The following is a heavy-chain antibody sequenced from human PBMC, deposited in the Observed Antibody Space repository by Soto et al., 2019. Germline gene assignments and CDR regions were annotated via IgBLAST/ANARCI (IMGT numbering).Heavy chain of an antibody. CDR1: GFSLSTSGVA. Sequence: QITLKESGPTLVKPTQTLMLTCTFSGFSLSTSGVAESWIRQPPGKALEWLALIYWDDDKRYSPSLKSRLTITKDTSKNQVVLTMANMDPVDTATYYCAHRRNELRYFDWLIGAFDVWGQGTMFTVS. D-gene: IGHD3-9*01. J-gene: IGHJ3*01. CDR2: IYWDDDK. CDR3: AHRRNELRYFDWLIGAFDV. V-gene: IGHV2-5*02.